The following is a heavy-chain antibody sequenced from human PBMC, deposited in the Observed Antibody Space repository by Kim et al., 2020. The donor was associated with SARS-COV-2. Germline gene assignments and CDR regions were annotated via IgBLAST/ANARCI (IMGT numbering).Heavy chain of an antibody. V-gene: IGHV1-46*01. CDR2: INPSGGST. CDR1: GYTFTSYY. J-gene: IGHJ4*02. CDR3: ARDLTLYYYGSGSYSQFDY. D-gene: IGHD3-10*01. Sequence: ASVKVSCKASGYTFTSYYMHWVRQAPGQGLEWMGIINPSGGSTSYAQKFQGRVTMTRDTSTSTVYMELSSLRSEDTAVYYCARDLTLYYYGSGSYSQFDYWGQGTLVTVSS.